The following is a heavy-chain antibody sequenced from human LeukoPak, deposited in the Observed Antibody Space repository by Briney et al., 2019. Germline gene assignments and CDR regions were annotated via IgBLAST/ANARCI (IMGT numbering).Heavy chain of an antibody. CDR1: GFTFSSYS. J-gene: IGHJ3*02. V-gene: IGHV3-21*01. CDR3: ARDSITMIVPDAFDI. Sequence: RGSLRLSCAASGFTFSSYSMNWVRQAPGKGLEWVSSISSSSSYIYYADSVKGRFTISRDNAKNSLYLQMNSLRAEDTAVYYCARDSITMIVPDAFDIWGQGTMVTVSS. CDR2: ISSSSSYI. D-gene: IGHD3-22*01.